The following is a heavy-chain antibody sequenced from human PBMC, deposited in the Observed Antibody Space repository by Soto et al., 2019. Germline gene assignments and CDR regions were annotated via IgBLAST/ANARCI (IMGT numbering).Heavy chain of an antibody. Sequence: GGSLRLSCAASWFTFSDRAMHWVRQAPGKGREWLAIIWSDGSEKFYAGSVKGRFTISRDNSKNTVYLQMNTLSAEDTAMYYCARALFPDVDIYAMDVWGQGTAVTVSS. V-gene: IGHV3-33*01. CDR1: WFTFSDRA. CDR3: ARALFPDVDIYAMDV. J-gene: IGHJ6*02. D-gene: IGHD2-2*03. CDR2: IWSDGSEK.